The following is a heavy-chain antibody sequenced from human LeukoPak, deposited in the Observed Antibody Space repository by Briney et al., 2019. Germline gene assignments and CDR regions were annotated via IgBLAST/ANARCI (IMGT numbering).Heavy chain of an antibody. V-gene: IGHV4-34*01. Sequence: PSETLSLTCAVYGGSFSGYYWSWIRQPPGKGLEWIGEINHSGSTNYNPSLKSRVTISVDTSKNQFSLQLNSVTPEDTAVYYCARDRYCSGGSCYSKGRGYFDLWGRGTLVTVSS. CDR1: GGSFSGYY. CDR3: ARDRYCSGGSCYSKGRGYFDL. J-gene: IGHJ2*01. CDR2: INHSGST. D-gene: IGHD2-15*01.